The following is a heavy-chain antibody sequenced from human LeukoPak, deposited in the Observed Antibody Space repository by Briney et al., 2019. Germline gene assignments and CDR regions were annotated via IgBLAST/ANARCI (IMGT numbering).Heavy chain of an antibody. Sequence: SETLSLTCTVSGGSISSYYWSWIRQPAGKGLEWIGRIYTSGSTNYNPSLKSRVTMSVDTSKNQFSLKLSSVTAADTAVHYCARDQEYCSGGSCYPDGNWFDPWGQGTLVTVSS. D-gene: IGHD2-15*01. CDR3: ARDQEYCSGGSCYPDGNWFDP. CDR1: GGSISSYY. CDR2: IYTSGST. V-gene: IGHV4-4*07. J-gene: IGHJ5*02.